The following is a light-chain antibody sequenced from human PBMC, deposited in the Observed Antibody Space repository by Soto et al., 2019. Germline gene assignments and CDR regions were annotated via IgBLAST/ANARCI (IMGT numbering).Light chain of an antibody. Sequence: SYELTQPPSVSVAPGQTATITCGGTNIGSKSVHWYQQRPGQAPVLAVHDDSDRPSGIPERFSGSNSGNTATLTISGLQADDEADYYCISSTSINTLLLFGGGTKLTVL. J-gene: IGLJ2*01. V-gene: IGLV3-21*02. CDR1: NIGSKS. CDR3: ISSTSINTLLL. CDR2: DDS.